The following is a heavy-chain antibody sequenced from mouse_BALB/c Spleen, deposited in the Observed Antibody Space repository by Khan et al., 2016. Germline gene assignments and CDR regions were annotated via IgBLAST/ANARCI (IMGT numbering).Heavy chain of an antibody. CDR2: ISDGGTYT. J-gene: IGHJ1*01. CDR3: SRSANTSGYWFFDV. Sequence: EVELVESGGGLVKPGGSLKLSCAASGFTFSDYYMYWVCQTPEKRLEWVATISDGGTYTYYPDSVKGRFTISRDNAKNNLYLQMSSLKSEDTAIYYCSRSANTSGYWFFDVWGAGTTVIVSS. CDR1: GFTFSDYY. V-gene: IGHV5-4*02. D-gene: IGHD1-1*01.